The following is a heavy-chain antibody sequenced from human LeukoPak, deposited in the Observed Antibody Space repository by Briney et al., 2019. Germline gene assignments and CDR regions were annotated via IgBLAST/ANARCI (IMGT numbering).Heavy chain of an antibody. J-gene: IGHJ4*02. V-gene: IGHV3-23*01. CDR3: AKDPDPYSNYALGYFDY. CDR1: GFTFSSYA. Sequence: GGSLRLSCAASGFTFSSYAMSWVRQAPGKGLEWVSAISGSGGSTYYADSVKGRFTISRDNSKNTLYLQMNSLRAEDTAVHYCAKDPDPYSNYALGYFDYWGQGTLVTVSS. D-gene: IGHD4-11*01. CDR2: ISGSGGST.